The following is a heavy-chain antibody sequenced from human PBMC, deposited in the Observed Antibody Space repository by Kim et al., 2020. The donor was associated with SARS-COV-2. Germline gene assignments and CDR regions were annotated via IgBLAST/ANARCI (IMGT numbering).Heavy chain of an antibody. Sequence: GGSLRLSCSASGFTFDDYALTWYRQAPGQRLEWVGFVRTETYRATTRYAASVEGRFTISRDDSNSIAYLQMDSLKIEDTAVYYCARDRSSSVVADVWGQGTTVTVSS. CDR3: ARDRSSSVVADV. J-gene: IGHJ6*02. V-gene: IGHV3-49*03. CDR2: VRTETYRATT. CDR1: GFTFDDYA. D-gene: IGHD2-15*01.